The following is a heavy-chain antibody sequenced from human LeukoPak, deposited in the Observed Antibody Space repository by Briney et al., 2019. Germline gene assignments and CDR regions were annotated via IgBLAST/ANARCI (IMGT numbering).Heavy chain of an antibody. J-gene: IGHJ4*02. CDR3: ARNGYCGGDCYLFDY. D-gene: IGHD2-21*01. CDR2: VYHSGST. Sequence: PSETLSLTCTVSDYSISSGYYWGWIRQPPGKGLEWIGSVYHSGSTYYNPSLKSRVTISIDTSKNQFSLKLTSVTAADTAVYYCARNGYCGGDCYLFDYWGQGTLVTVSS. CDR1: DYSISSGYY. V-gene: IGHV4-38-2*02.